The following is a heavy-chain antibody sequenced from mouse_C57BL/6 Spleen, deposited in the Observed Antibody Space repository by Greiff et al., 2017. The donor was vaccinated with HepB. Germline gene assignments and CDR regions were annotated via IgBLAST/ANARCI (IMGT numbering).Heavy chain of an antibody. CDR3: ASDYYGSSFIDY. V-gene: IGHV1-80*01. Sequence: QVQLKQSGAELVKPGASVKISCKASGYAFSSYWMNWVKQRPGKGLEWIGQIYPGDGDTNYNGKFKGKATLTADKSSSTAYMQLSSLTSEDSAVYFCASDYYGSSFIDYWGQGTTLTVSS. D-gene: IGHD1-1*01. CDR2: IYPGDGDT. J-gene: IGHJ2*01. CDR1: GYAFSSYW.